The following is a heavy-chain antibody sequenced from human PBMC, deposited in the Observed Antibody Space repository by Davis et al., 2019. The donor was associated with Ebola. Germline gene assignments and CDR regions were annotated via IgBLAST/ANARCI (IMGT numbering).Heavy chain of an antibody. CDR3: ARGWAGGWFDP. V-gene: IGHV3-23*01. D-gene: IGHD1-26*01. Sequence: GESLKISCAASGFTFSSYAMSWVRQAPGKGLEWVSAISGSGGSTYYADSVKGRFTISRDNSKNTLYLQMNSLRAEDTAVYYCARGWAGGWFDPWGQGTLVTVSS. J-gene: IGHJ5*02. CDR2: ISGSGGST. CDR1: GFTFSSYA.